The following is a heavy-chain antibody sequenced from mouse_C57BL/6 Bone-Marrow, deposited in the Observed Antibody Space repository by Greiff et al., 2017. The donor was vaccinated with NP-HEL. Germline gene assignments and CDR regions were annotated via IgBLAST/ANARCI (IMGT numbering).Heavy chain of an antibody. V-gene: IGHV1-55*01. Sequence: VQLQQPGAELVKPGASVKMSCKASGYTFTSYWLTWVKQRPGQGLEWIGDIYPGSGSTNYNEKFKSKATLTVDTSSSTAYMQLSSLTSEDSAVYYCARSRYYYAMDYWGQGTSVTVSS. CDR1: GYTFTSYW. J-gene: IGHJ4*01. CDR2: IYPGSGST. CDR3: ARSRYYYAMDY.